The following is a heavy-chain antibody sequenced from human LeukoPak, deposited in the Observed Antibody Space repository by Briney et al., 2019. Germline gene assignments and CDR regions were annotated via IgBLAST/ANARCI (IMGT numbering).Heavy chain of an antibody. D-gene: IGHD3-22*01. CDR1: GFTVSSNY. J-gene: IGHJ4*02. V-gene: IGHV3-66*03. CDR2: IYSCGST. Sequence: GGSLRLSCAASGFTVSSNYMSWVRQAPGKGLEWVSVIYSCGSTYYADSVKGRFTISRDNSKNTLYLQMNTLRAEDTAVYYCAKERGPYYENSGYYPIDYWGQGTLVTVSS. CDR3: AKERGPYYENSGYYPIDY.